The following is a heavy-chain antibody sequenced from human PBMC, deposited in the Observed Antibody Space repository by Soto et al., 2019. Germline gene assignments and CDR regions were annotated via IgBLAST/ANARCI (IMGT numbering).Heavy chain of an antibody. CDR2: ISGSGGST. V-gene: IGHV3-23*01. CDR1: GFTFSSYA. CDR3: AKKIGDDYYYGMDV. J-gene: IGHJ6*02. D-gene: IGHD3-3*01. Sequence: EVQLLESGGGLVQPGGSLRLPCADSGFTFSSYAMSWVRQAPGKGLEWVSAISGSGGSTYYADSVKGRFTISRDNSKNTLYLQMNSLRAEDTAVYYCAKKIGDDYYYGMDVWGQGTTVTVSS.